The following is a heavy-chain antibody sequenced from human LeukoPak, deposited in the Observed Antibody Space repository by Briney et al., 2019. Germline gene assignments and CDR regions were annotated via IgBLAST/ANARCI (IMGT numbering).Heavy chain of an antibody. Sequence: GGSLRLSCAASGFTFSSYSMNWVRQAPGKGLEWVSYISTSSSTIYYADSVRGRFTISRDNAKNSLYLQMNSLRDEDTAVYYCAREGQKWELHPIDYWGQGTLVTVSS. J-gene: IGHJ4*02. CDR1: GFTFSSYS. CDR2: ISTSSSTI. V-gene: IGHV3-48*02. D-gene: IGHD1-26*01. CDR3: AREGQKWELHPIDY.